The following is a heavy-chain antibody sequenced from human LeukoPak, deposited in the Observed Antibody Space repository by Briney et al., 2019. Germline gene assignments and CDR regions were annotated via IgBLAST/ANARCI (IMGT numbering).Heavy chain of an antibody. J-gene: IGHJ4*02. D-gene: IGHD2-21*02. CDR3: AREPLHCNGDCYSLFDY. CDR2: IRRDGGST. CDR1: GFTFSSYW. Sequence: GGSLRLSCAASGFTFSSYWMYWVLKAPGKGLVWVSRIRRDGGSTDYADSVKGRFTISRDNAKNTVYLQMNSLRVEDTAVYYCAREPLHCNGDCYSLFDYWGQGTLVTVSS. V-gene: IGHV3-74*01.